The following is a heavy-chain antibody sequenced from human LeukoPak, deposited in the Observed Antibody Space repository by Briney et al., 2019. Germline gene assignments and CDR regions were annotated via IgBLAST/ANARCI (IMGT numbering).Heavy chain of an antibody. V-gene: IGHV4-61*01. J-gene: IGHJ4*02. Sequence: SETLSLTCTVSGGSVSSGSYYWSWIRQPPGKGLEWIGYIYYSGSTNYNPSLKSRVTISVDTSKNQFSLKLSSVTAADTAVYYCARERGSYYVGYWGQGTLVTVSS. CDR1: GGSVSSGSYY. CDR2: IYYSGST. D-gene: IGHD1-26*01. CDR3: ARERGSYYVGY.